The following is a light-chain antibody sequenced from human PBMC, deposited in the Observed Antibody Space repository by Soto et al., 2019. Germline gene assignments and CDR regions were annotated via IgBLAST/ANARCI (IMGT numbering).Light chain of an antibody. CDR2: GAS. CDR3: QQRYNWPPIT. J-gene: IGKJ5*01. V-gene: IGKV3-11*01. CDR1: QSVSSN. Sequence: EIVMTQSPATLSVSPGERATLSCRASQSVSSNLAWYQQKPGQAPRLLIYGASNRATAIPDRFSGSGSGTDFTLTISSLEPEDFAVYYCQQRYNWPPITFGQGTRLEI.